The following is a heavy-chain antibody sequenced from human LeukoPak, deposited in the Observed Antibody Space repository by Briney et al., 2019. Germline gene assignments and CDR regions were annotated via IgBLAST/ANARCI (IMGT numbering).Heavy chain of an antibody. CDR2: MSRNGGST. V-gene: IGHV3-64D*06. J-gene: IGHJ3*02. Sequence: GGSLRLSCSASGFTFNSYPVHWVRQAPGKGLEYVSGMSRNGGSTYYADSVKGRFTTSRDNSKNTLYLQMSSLRAEDTAVYYCVKESGFMVAPNSAFDIWGQGTMVTVSS. CDR3: VKESGFMVAPNSAFDI. D-gene: IGHD4/OR15-4a*01. CDR1: GFTFNSYP.